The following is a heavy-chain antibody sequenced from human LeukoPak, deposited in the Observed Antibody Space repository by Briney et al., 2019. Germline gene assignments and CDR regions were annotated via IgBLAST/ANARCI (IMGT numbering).Heavy chain of an antibody. V-gene: IGHV1-46*01. CDR2: IDPSGST. J-gene: IGHJ4*02. D-gene: IGHD5-12*01. CDR1: GHTPARYS. Sequence: ASVKVSCKASGHTPARYSMHWVRQAPGQGLEWMAIIDPSGSTKSAQKFQDRVTLTRDTSTTTVYMELSSLRSEDTAIYYCVRYSGYDYFFDLWGQGTLVTVSS. CDR3: VRYSGYDYFFDL.